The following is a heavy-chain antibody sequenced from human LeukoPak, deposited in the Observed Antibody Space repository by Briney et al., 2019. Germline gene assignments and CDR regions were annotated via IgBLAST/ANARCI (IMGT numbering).Heavy chain of an antibody. CDR2: INPNGGGT. Sequence: ASVKVSCKASGYTFTDYYLHWVRQAPGQGLEWMGWINPNGGGTTYAQKFQDRVTVTSNTSISTAYMELSSLRSEDTAVYYCARAWVIARLGDAFDIWGQGTMVTVSS. CDR1: GYTFTDYY. V-gene: IGHV1-2*02. D-gene: IGHD2-21*01. J-gene: IGHJ3*02. CDR3: ARAWVIARLGDAFDI.